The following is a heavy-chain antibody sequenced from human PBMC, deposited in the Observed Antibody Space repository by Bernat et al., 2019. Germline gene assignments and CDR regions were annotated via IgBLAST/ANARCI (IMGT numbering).Heavy chain of an antibody. J-gene: IGHJ2*01. CDR3: AKPLDGSGMDWYFDL. D-gene: IGHD3-10*01. V-gene: IGHV3-23*01. Sequence: EVQLLESGGGLVQPGGSLRLSCAASVFTFSSYAMSWFRQAPGKGLEWVSAISCSGGSTYYADSVKGRFTISRDNSKNTLYLQMNSLRAEDTAVYYCAKPLDGSGMDWYFDLWGRGTLVTVSS. CDR2: ISCSGGST. CDR1: VFTFSSYA.